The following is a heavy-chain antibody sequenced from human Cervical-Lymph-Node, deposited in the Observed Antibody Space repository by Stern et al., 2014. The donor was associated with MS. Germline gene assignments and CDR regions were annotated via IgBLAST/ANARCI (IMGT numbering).Heavy chain of an antibody. Sequence: MQLVQSGGDLVQPGRSLRLSCAASGFTFDDHAMHWVRQGPGKGLEWVAGISWNSRDREYAASVKGRFTISRDNAKSSLYLQMNSLRAEDTAMYYCAKDDAAAGPSQVFRHWGQGTLVAVSS. J-gene: IGHJ1*01. V-gene: IGHV3-9*01. CDR1: GFTFDDHA. CDR2: ISWNSRDR. D-gene: IGHD6-13*01. CDR3: AKDDAAAGPSQVFRH.